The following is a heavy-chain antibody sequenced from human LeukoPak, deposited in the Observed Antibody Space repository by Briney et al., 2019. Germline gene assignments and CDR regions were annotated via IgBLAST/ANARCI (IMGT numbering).Heavy chain of an antibody. CDR1: GGSISSYY. Sequence: SETLSLTCTVSGGSISSYYWSWIRQPPGKGLEWIGYIYYSGSTNYNPSLKSRVTISVDTSKNQSSLKLSSVTAADTAVYYCARGQYHLLYWYFDLWGRGTLVTVSS. CDR2: IYYSGST. D-gene: IGHD2-2*01. J-gene: IGHJ2*01. V-gene: IGHV4-59*01. CDR3: ARGQYHLLYWYFDL.